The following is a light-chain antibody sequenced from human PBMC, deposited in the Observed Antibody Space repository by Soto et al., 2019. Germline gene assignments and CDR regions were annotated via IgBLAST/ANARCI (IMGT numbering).Light chain of an antibody. CDR1: QSISSY. CDR3: QQSYSTPLT. Sequence: DIQMTQSPSSLSASVGDRVTITCRASQSISSYLNWYQQKPGKAPKPLIYAASSLQSGVPSRFSGCGSWTDFTLTISSLQPEDFATYYCQQSYSTPLTFGGGTKVEIK. J-gene: IGKJ4*01. V-gene: IGKV1-39*01. CDR2: AAS.